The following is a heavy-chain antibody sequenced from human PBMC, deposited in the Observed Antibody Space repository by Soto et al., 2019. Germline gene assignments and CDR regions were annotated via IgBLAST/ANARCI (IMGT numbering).Heavy chain of an antibody. D-gene: IGHD1-26*01. CDR3: ARHMGPSHPTDY. CDR2: IWYDGSNK. J-gene: IGHJ4*02. V-gene: IGHV3-33*01. Sequence: QVQLVESGGGVVQPGRSLRLSCAASGFTFSTYGMHWVRQAQGKGLEWVAVIWYDGSNKYYADSVKGRFTISRDNSKSTLYLQMNSLRAEDTPVYYCARHMGPSHPTDYWGQGTLVTVSS. CDR1: GFTFSTYG.